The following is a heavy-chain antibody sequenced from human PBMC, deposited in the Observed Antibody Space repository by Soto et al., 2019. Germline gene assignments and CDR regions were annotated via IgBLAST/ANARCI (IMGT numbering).Heavy chain of an antibody. Sequence: SQTLSLTCAISGDSVSSNSAAWDWIRQSPSRGLEWLGRTYYRSKWYNDYAVSVKSRITINPDTSKNQFSLQLNSVTPEDTAVYYCAGEYQLPTAGYYYYMEVWGKGTTVTVSS. CDR1: GDSVSSNSAA. V-gene: IGHV6-1*01. CDR2: TYYRSKWYN. J-gene: IGHJ6*03. CDR3: AGEYQLPTAGYYYYMEV. D-gene: IGHD2-2*01.